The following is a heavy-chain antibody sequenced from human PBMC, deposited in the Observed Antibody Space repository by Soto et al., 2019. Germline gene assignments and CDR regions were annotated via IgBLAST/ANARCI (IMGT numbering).Heavy chain of an antibody. CDR1: GFTFSSYA. V-gene: IGHV3-30-3*01. D-gene: IGHD2-8*01. CDR2: ISYDGSNK. Sequence: GGSLRLSCAASGFTFSSYAMHWVRQAPGKGLEWVAIISYDGSNKYYADSVKGRFTISRDNSKNTLYLQMNSLRVEDTAVYYCARGVYEDYGMAVWGQGTTVTVSS. CDR3: ARGVYEDYGMAV. J-gene: IGHJ6*02.